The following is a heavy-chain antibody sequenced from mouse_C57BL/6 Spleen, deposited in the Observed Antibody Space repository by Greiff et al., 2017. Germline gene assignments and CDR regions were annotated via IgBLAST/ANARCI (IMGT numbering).Heavy chain of an antibody. D-gene: IGHD2-4*01. CDR2: INPNNGGT. CDR3: ARCILYDYGRGPYAMDY. Sequence: VQLQQSGPELVKPGASVKIPCKASGYTFTDYNMDWVKQSHGKSLEWIGDINPNNGGTIYNQKFKGKATLTVDKSSSTAYMELRSLTSEDTAVYYCARCILYDYGRGPYAMDYWGQGTSVTVSS. J-gene: IGHJ4*01. CDR1: GYTFTDYN. V-gene: IGHV1-18*01.